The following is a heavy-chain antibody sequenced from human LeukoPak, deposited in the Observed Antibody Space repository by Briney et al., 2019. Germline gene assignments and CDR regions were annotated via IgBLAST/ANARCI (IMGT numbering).Heavy chain of an antibody. V-gene: IGHV3-23*01. Sequence: AGGSLRLSCAASGFTFSSYAMSWVRQAPGKGLGWVSAISGSGGSTYYADSVKGRFTISRDNSKNTLYLQMNSLRAEDTAVYYCAKVTSCCFFTHFDYWGQGTLVTVSS. CDR1: GFTFSSYA. CDR3: AKVTSCCFFTHFDY. J-gene: IGHJ4*02. D-gene: IGHD2-2*01. CDR2: ISGSGGST.